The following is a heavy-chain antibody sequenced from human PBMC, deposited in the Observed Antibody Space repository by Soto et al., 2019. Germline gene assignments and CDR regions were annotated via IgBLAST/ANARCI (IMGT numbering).Heavy chain of an antibody. CDR3: ARLSYYAYDLDA. V-gene: IGHV4-30-2*01. J-gene: IGHJ5*02. CDR2: IYHSGST. Sequence: QLQLQESGSGLLTPSTTLSLTCAVSGGAISGGAYPWGWIRQPPAQVLEWIGYIYHSGSTYSNPSLKSRVILSVDRSTNQFSLKLSSVTAADKAVYYCARLSYYAYDLDAWGQGTLVTVSS. D-gene: IGHD3-16*01. CDR1: GGAISGGAYP.